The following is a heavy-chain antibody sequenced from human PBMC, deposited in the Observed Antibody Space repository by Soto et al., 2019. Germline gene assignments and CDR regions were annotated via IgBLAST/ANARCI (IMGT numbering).Heavy chain of an antibody. Sequence: GGSLRLYGAASGFTFSSYAMHWVRQAPGKGLEWVAVISYDGSNKYYADSVKGRFTISRDNSKNTLYLQMNSLRAEDTAVYYCARGRGIVVVTAIDIWGQGTLVTVS. CDR3: ARGRGIVVVTAIDI. J-gene: IGHJ4*02. CDR2: ISYDGSNK. D-gene: IGHD2-21*02. V-gene: IGHV3-30-3*02. CDR1: GFTFSSYA.